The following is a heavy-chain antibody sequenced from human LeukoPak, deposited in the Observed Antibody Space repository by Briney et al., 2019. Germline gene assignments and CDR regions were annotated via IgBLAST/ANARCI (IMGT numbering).Heavy chain of an antibody. D-gene: IGHD3-3*01. CDR3: ARDGPYDFWSGYYRDY. CDR2: ISSSSSYI. V-gene: IGHV3-21*01. J-gene: IGHJ4*02. Sequence: PGGSLRLSCAAPGFTFSSYSMNWVRQAPGKGLEWVSSISSSSSYIYYADSVKGRFTISRDNAKNSLYLQMNSLRAEDTAVYYCARDGPYDFWSGYYRDYWGQGTLVTVSS. CDR1: GFTFSSYS.